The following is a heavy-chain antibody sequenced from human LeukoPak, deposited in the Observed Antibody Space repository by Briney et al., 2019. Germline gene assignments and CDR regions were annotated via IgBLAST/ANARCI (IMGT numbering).Heavy chain of an antibody. Sequence: GASVKVSCKASGYTFTSYGISWVRQAPGQGLEWMGWISGYNGNTNYAQQKLQGRVTMTTDTSTSTAYMELRSLRSDDTAVYYCARDKRAISSSWDYFSILNWFDPWGQGTLVTVSS. D-gene: IGHD6-13*01. CDR1: GYTFTSYG. CDR2: ISGYNGNT. V-gene: IGHV1-18*01. CDR3: ARDKRAISSSWDYFSILNWFDP. J-gene: IGHJ5*02.